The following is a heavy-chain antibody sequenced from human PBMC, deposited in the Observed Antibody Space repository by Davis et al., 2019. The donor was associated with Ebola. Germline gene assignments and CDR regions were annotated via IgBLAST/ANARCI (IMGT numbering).Heavy chain of an antibody. D-gene: IGHD3-3*01. CDR1: GDSISSSNW. Sequence: GSLRLSCAVSGDSISSSNWWSWVRQPPGKGLEWIGYIYHSGSTYYNPSLKSRVTISVGRSKNQFSLKLSSVTAADTAVYYCARDRGRSGPNGHYYYGMDVWGQGTTVTVSS. J-gene: IGHJ6*02. V-gene: IGHV4-4*02. CDR2: IYHSGST. CDR3: ARDRGRSGPNGHYYYGMDV.